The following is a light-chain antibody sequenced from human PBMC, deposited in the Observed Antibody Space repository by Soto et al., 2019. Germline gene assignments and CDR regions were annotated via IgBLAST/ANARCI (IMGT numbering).Light chain of an antibody. J-gene: IGKJ1*01. Sequence: EIVLTQSPGTLSLSPGERATLSCRASQSVSSSYLAWYQQKPGQAPRLLIYGTSSRATGIPDRFSGSGSGTDFTLTISSLQPDDVAIYYCQQYNDYSWTFGQGTKVDLK. CDR2: GTS. V-gene: IGKV3-20*01. CDR3: QQYNDYSWT. CDR1: QSVSSSY.